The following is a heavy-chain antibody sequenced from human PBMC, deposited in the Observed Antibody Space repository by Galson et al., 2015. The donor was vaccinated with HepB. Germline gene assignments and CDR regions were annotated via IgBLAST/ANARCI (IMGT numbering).Heavy chain of an antibody. V-gene: IGHV1-2*02. Sequence: SVKVSCKASGYIFTGYSIHWVRQAPGQGLEWMGWINPNSGVTNYAQKFQGRVTMTRDTSINVAYMTLSRLTSGDTAVYYCGRAVDETPPGGLWGRGTLVTVSS. CDR1: GYIFTGYS. CDR3: GRAVDETPPGGL. J-gene: IGHJ2*01. D-gene: IGHD4-23*01. CDR2: INPNSGVT.